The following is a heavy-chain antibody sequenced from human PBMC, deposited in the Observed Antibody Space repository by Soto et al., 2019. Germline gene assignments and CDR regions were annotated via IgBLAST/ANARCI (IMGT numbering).Heavy chain of an antibody. CDR1: GDSISSSY. J-gene: IGHJ3*02. CDR2: IYYSGTT. Sequence: QVQLQESGPGLVKPSETLSLTCTVSGDSISSSYWAWIRQSPGKGLEWIAYIYYSGTTNYNPSLESRASISMDTSKNQFSLRLTSVTAADTAVYYCERSLVHQWLVHDAYDIWGQGTLVTVSS. V-gene: IGHV4-59*01. CDR3: ERSLVHQWLVHDAYDI. D-gene: IGHD6-19*01.